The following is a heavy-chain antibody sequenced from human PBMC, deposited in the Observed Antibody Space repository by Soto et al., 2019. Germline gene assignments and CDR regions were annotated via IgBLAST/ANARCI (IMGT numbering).Heavy chain of an antibody. CDR3: AKRGHSTSWYWFDP. Sequence: EVQLLESGGGVVQPGGSLRLSCAASAFTFTNDAMSWVRQAPGKGLEWVSSISGSGGSTYYADSVQGRFTISRDKSNNTLYLQMDSLGAEDTAVYFCAKRGHSTSWYWFDPWGQGTQVTVSS. CDR2: ISGSGGST. J-gene: IGHJ5*02. CDR1: AFTFTNDA. V-gene: IGHV3-23*01. D-gene: IGHD6-13*01.